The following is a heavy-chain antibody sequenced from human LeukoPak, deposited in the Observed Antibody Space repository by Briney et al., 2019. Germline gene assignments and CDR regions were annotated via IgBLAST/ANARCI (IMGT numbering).Heavy chain of an antibody. V-gene: IGHV1-2*02. D-gene: IGHD3-10*01. Sequence: ALVKVTCMAYGYILTGYYIHWVRQAPGQGLEWMGWISPNSGGRNYAQKFQGRVTMTRDTSISTAYMELSRLRPDDTAVYYCARGRVRFGELLTDYWGQGTRVTVSS. CDR3: ARGRVRFGELLTDY. CDR2: ISPNSGGR. J-gene: IGHJ4*02. CDR1: GYILTGYY.